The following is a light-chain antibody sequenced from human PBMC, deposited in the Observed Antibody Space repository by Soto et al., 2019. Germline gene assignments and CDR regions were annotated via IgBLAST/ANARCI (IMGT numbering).Light chain of an antibody. CDR1: SSDVGGYNY. V-gene: IGLV2-14*01. J-gene: IGLJ3*02. CDR2: GVS. CDR3: RSYTGSSTVV. Sequence: QSALTQPASVSGSPGQSITISCTGTSSDVGGYNYVSWYQQHPAKAPKLIIYGVSNRPSGVSNHFSGSKSGNTASLTISGLQAEDEAEYYCRSYTGSSTVVFGGGTKLTVL.